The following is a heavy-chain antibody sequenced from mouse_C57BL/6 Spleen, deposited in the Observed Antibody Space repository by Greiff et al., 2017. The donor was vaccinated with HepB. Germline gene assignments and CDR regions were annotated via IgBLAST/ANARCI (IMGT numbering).Heavy chain of an antibody. CDR2: IYPSDSET. D-gene: IGHD2-5*01. CDR1: GYTFTSYW. J-gene: IGHJ2*01. CDR3: ASLYSNYFDY. V-gene: IGHV1-61*01. Sequence: QVQLQQPGAELVRPGSSVKPSCKASGYTFTSYWMDWVKQRPGQGLEWIGNIYPSDSETHYNQKFKDKATLTVDKSSSTAYMQLSSLTSEDSAVYYCASLYSNYFDYWGQGTTLTVSS.